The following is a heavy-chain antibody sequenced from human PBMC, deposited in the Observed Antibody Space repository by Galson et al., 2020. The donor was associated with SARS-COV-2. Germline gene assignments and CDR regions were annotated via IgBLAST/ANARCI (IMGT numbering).Heavy chain of an antibody. CDR2: IYWDDAK. CDR1: GFSLSTSGVG. CDR3: AHSNYDYIWGSYHFFDD. Sequence: KMSGPTLVKPTQTLTLTCTFSGFSLSTSGVGVGWIRQPPGKALEWLALIYWDDAKRYSPSLKSRLTITKDTSKNQVVLRVTNMDPVDTATYYCAHSNYDYIWGSYHFFDDWGQGTLVTVSS. J-gene: IGHJ4*02. V-gene: IGHV2-5*02. D-gene: IGHD3-16*02.